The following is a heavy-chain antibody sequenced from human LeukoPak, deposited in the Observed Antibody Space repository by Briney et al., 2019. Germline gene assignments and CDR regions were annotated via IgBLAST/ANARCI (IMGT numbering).Heavy chain of an antibody. CDR3: ARDGDYYDSSGYYLGRAFDI. D-gene: IGHD3-22*01. J-gene: IGHJ3*02. V-gene: IGHV3-66*01. CDR1: GFTVSSNY. CDR2: IYSGGST. Sequence: GGSLRLSCAASGFTVSSNYMSWVRQAPGKGLEWVSVIYSGGSTYYAGSVKGRFTISRDNSKNTLYLQMNSLRAEDTAVYYCARDGDYYDSSGYYLGRAFDIWGQGTMVTVSS.